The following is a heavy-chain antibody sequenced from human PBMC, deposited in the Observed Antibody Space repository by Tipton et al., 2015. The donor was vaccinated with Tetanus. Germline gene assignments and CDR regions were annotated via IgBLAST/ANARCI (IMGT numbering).Heavy chain of an antibody. CDR2: IYYSGST. V-gene: IGHV4-31*03. Sequence: TLSLTCTVSGGSISSGGYYWSWIRQHPGKGLEWIGYIYYSGSTYYNPSLKSRVTISVDTSKNQFSLKLSSVTAADTAVYYCAGAEERYVSGSPAIHNGVDPWGQGTLVTVSS. J-gene: IGHJ5*02. CDR3: AGAEERYVSGSPAIHNGVDP. D-gene: IGHD3-10*01. CDR1: GGSISSGGYY.